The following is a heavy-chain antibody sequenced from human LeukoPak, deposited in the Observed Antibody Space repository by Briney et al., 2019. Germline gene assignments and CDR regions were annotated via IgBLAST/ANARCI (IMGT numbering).Heavy chain of an antibody. CDR2: ISGSGGST. CDR3: AKDSDPKLLWFGEPPSPLDY. Sequence: GGSLRLSCAASGFTFSSYAMSWVRQAPGKGLEWVSAISGSGGSTYYADSVKGRFTISRDNSKNTLYLQMNSLRAEDTAVYYCAKDSDPKLLWFGEPPSPLDYWGQGTLVTVSS. J-gene: IGHJ4*02. V-gene: IGHV3-23*01. CDR1: GFTFSSYA. D-gene: IGHD3-10*01.